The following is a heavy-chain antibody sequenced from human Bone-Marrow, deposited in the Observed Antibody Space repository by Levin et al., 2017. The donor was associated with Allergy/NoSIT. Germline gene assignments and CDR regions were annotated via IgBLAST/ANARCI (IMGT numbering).Heavy chain of an antibody. CDR2: ISWNSGSI. CDR3: AKAPSSGSHFDY. V-gene: IGHV3-9*01. D-gene: IGHD6-19*01. J-gene: IGHJ4*02. Sequence: GGSLRLSCAASGFTFDDYAMHWVRQAPGKGPEWVSGISWNSGSIGYADSVKGRFTISRDNAKNSLYLQMNSLRAEDTALYYCAKAPSSGSHFDYWGQGTLVTVSS. CDR1: GFTFDDYA.